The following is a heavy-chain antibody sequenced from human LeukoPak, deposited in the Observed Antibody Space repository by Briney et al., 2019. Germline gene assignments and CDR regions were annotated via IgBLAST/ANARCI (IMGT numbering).Heavy chain of an antibody. Sequence: KLGESLKISCQGSGYSFSHHWIAWVRKMPGKGLEWMAMMYPGDSDTRYSPSCQGQVTISVDKSISPAYLEWNSLKGSDTGCYYRSRRDTSGSLFWFDAWGQGTLVTVSS. CDR1: GYSFSHHW. V-gene: IGHV5-51*01. CDR3: SRRDTSGSLFWFDA. D-gene: IGHD3-10*01. CDR2: MYPGDSDT. J-gene: IGHJ5*02.